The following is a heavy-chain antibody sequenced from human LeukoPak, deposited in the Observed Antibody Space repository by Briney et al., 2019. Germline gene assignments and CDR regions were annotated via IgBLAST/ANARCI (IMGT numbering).Heavy chain of an antibody. V-gene: IGHV4-34*01. D-gene: IGHD6-19*01. J-gene: IGHJ4*02. CDR3: ARWGSGWSYFDY. CDR1: GGSFSGYY. Sequence: TSETLSLTCAVYGGSFSGYYWSWIRQPPGKGLGWIGEINHSGSTNYNPSLKSRVTISVDTSKNQFSLKLSSVTAADTAVYYCARWGSGWSYFDYWGQGTLVTVSS. CDR2: INHSGST.